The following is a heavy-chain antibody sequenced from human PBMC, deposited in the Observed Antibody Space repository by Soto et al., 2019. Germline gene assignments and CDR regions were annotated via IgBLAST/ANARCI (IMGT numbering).Heavy chain of an antibody. V-gene: IGHV1-69*12. CDR1: GGTFSNHA. D-gene: IGHD6-13*01. CDR2: IIPIFTTT. CDR3: AREVAADGTFREDVFDI. Sequence: QVHLVQSGAEVKKPGSSVKVSCKASGGTFSNHAINWVRQAPGQGLEWMGRIIPIFTTTHYAQKFQGRVTIPADESAITAYMELGSLKHDATAVYYCAREVAADGTFREDVFDIWGQGTLVTVSS. J-gene: IGHJ3*02.